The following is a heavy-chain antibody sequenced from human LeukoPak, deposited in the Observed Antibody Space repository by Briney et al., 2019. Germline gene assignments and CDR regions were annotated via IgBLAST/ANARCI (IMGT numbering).Heavy chain of an antibody. Sequence: GGSLRLSCAASGFTFDDYAMHWVRQAPGKGLEWVSGISWNSGSIGYADSVKGRFTISRDNSKNTLYLQMNSLRAEDTAVYYCAREDITIFGVVPTYYGMDVWGQGTTVTVSS. CDR3: AREDITIFGVVPTYYGMDV. CDR2: ISWNSGSI. V-gene: IGHV3-9*01. CDR1: GFTFDDYA. D-gene: IGHD3-3*01. J-gene: IGHJ6*02.